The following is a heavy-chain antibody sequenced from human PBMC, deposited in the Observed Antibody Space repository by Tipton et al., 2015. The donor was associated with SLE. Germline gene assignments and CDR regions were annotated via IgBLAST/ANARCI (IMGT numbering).Heavy chain of an antibody. CDR2: IFYTGST. Sequence: TLSLTCIVSGGSISNYYWGWIRQPPGKGLEWIGSIFYTGSTYYNPSLKSRVSFSIDTSKHQFSLKLNSVTAADTAVYYCARRHYSGPFDSWGQGTLVTVSS. CDR1: GGSISNYY. V-gene: IGHV4-39*07. D-gene: IGHD5-12*01. J-gene: IGHJ4*02. CDR3: ARRHYSGPFDS.